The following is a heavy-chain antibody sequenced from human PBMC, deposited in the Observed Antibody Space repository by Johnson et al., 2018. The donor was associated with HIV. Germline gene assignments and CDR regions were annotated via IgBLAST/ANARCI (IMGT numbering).Heavy chain of an antibody. V-gene: IGHV3-9*01. J-gene: IGHJ3*02. CDR2: ISWNGGSI. CDR3: ARGGIAAKEPLRAFDI. D-gene: IGHD6-13*01. CDR1: GFTFDDYA. Sequence: VQLVESGGGLVQPGRSMRLSCAAYGFTFDDYAMHWVRQAPGKGLEWVSGISWNGGSIGYADSVKGRFTISRDNAKSSLFLQMNSLRGEDTALYYCARGGIAAKEPLRAFDIWGQGTMVTVSS.